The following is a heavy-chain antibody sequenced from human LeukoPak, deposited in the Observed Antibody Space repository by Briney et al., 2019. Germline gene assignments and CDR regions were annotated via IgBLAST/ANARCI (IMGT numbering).Heavy chain of an antibody. J-gene: IGHJ4*02. V-gene: IGHV4-59*01. CDR3: ARDVNGGY. Sequence: PSETLSLTCTVSGGYLSSYYWNWIRQPPGKGLEWIGYIYHSGSTNYNPSLKSRVTISIGTSKNQFSLKLSSVTAADTAVYYCARDVNGGYWGQGTLVTVSS. CDR2: IYHSGST. CDR1: GGYLSSYY. D-gene: IGHD2-8*01.